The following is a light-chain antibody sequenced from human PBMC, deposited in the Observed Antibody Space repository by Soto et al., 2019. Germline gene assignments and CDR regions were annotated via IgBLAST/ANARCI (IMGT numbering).Light chain of an antibody. Sequence: EIVMTQSPATLSVSPGARATLSCRASQSVSSNLAWYQQKPGQAPRLLIYGASTRATGIPARFSGSGSGTEFTLTISSLQSEDFAVYDCQQYNNWPHTFGQGTKLEIK. CDR3: QQYNNWPHT. J-gene: IGKJ2*01. CDR2: GAS. V-gene: IGKV3-15*01. CDR1: QSVSSN.